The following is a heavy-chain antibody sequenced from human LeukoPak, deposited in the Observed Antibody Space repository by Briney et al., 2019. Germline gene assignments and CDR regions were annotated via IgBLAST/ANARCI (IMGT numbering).Heavy chain of an antibody. CDR1: GGSISSYC. D-gene: IGHD4-17*01. CDR3: ARHYADYTDPYTFDI. J-gene: IGHJ3*02. V-gene: IGHV4-59*08. Sequence: PSETLSLTCTVSGGSISSYCWSWIRQPPGKGLEWIGYIYYSGSTNYNPSLKSRVSISVDTSKNQFSLRLSSVTAADTAMYYCARHYADYTDPYTFDIWGQGTMVTVSS. CDR2: IYYSGST.